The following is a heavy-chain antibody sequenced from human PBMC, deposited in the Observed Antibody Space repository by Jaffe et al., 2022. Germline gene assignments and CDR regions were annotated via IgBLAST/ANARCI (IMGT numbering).Heavy chain of an antibody. CDR3: TREGVPDYVWGSYREAPFDY. CDR2: IRSKAYGGTT. CDR1: GFTFGDYA. J-gene: IGHJ4*02. V-gene: IGHV3-49*04. D-gene: IGHD3-16*02. Sequence: EVQLVESGGGLVQPGRSLRLSCTASGFTFGDYAMSWVRQAPGKGLEWVGFIRSKAYGGTTEYAASVKGRFTISRDDSKSIAYLQMNSLKTEDTAVYYCTREGVPDYVWGSYREAPFDYWGQGTLVTVSS.